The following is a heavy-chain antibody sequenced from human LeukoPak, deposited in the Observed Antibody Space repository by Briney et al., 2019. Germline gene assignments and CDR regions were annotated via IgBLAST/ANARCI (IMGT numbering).Heavy chain of an antibody. J-gene: IGHJ4*02. D-gene: IGHD6-13*01. CDR1: GFTFSSYV. CDR3: ASEAAAGAHVDY. CDR2: ISYDGSNK. V-gene: IGHV3-30-3*01. Sequence: PGGSLRLSCAASGFTFSSYVMHWVRPAPGKGLEWMAVISYDGSNKYYADSVKGRFTISRDNSKNTVYLQTNSLRAEDTALYYCASEAAAGAHVDYWGQGTLVIVSS.